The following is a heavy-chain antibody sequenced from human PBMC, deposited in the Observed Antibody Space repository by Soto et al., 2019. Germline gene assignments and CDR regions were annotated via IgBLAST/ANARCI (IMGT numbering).Heavy chain of an antibody. Sequence: EVQLVESGGGLVQPGGSLRLSCAASGFTVSSNYMSWVRQAPGKGLEWVSVIYSGGSTYYADSVKGRFTISRDNPKNTRYLQMNGLRAEDTAVYYCARGGGSYYTGLYYFDYWGQGTLVTVSS. CDR1: GFTVSSNY. V-gene: IGHV3-66*01. J-gene: IGHJ4*02. CDR2: IYSGGST. D-gene: IGHD1-26*01. CDR3: ARGGGSYYTGLYYFDY.